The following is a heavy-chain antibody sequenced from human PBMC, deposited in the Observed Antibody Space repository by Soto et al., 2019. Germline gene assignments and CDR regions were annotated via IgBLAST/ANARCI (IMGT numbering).Heavy chain of an antibody. D-gene: IGHD6-19*01. Sequence: QVQLVQSGAEVKKPGASVKVSCKASGYTFSSYEINWVRQATGQGLEWVGWMNPNSGNTGYAQKFQGRVTMTRNTSISTAYMELSSLRSEDTAVYYCARGQSGYSSGWSPNDYWGQGTLVTVSS. CDR2: MNPNSGNT. CDR3: ARGQSGYSSGWSPNDY. V-gene: IGHV1-8*01. CDR1: GYTFSSYE. J-gene: IGHJ4*02.